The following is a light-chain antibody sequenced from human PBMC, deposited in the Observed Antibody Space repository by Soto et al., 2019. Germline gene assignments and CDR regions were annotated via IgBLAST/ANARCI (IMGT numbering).Light chain of an antibody. CDR3: QQYNSYSVEA. CDR2: KAS. CDR1: QSISSW. J-gene: IGKJ1*01. Sequence: DIQMTQSPSTLSASVGDRVTITCRASQSISSWLAWYQQKPGKAPKLLIYKASSLESGVPSRFSGSGSGTEFTLTISSLQPDDFATYYCQQYNSYSVEALGQGTKVEIK. V-gene: IGKV1-5*03.